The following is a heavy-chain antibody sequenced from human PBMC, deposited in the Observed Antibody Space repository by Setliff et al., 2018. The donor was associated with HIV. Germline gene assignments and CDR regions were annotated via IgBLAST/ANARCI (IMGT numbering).Heavy chain of an antibody. Sequence: SETLSLTCTVSGGSISSSSSYWGWIRQPPGEGLEWIGSVSPGGTTYYNPSLKSRVTISVDTSQNQVSLKLTSVTAADTAVYYCARGGATGTTRLDYWGQGTLVTVSS. V-gene: IGHV4-39*07. J-gene: IGHJ4*02. CDR2: VSPGGTT. CDR3: ARGGATGTTRLDY. CDR1: GGSISSSSSY. D-gene: IGHD1-7*01.